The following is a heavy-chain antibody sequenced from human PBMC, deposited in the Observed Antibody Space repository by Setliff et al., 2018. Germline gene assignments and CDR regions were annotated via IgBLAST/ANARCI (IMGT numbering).Heavy chain of an antibody. V-gene: IGHV3-11*04. D-gene: IGHD1-7*01. J-gene: IGHJ5*02. CDR3: ARAGITGTTNWFDP. CDR2: ITSSGDTM. Sequence: GGSLRLSCAASGFTFSDYYMSWIRQAPGKGLEWVSYITSSGDTMNYADSVKGRFTISRDNAKNSLYLQMNSLRAEDTAVYYCARAGITGTTNWFDPWGQGTQVTVS. CDR1: GFTFSDYY.